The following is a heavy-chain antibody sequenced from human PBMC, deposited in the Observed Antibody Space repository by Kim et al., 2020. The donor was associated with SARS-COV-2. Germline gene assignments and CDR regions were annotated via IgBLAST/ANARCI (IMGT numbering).Heavy chain of an antibody. V-gene: IGHV4-59*13. CDR2: IHFTGST. J-gene: IGHJ4*02. D-gene: IGHD4-4*01. CDR3: ARGRERKVNTWLQSPGIDS. Sequence: SETLSLTCTVSGDSIRSYHWTWIRQPPGKGLEWIGHIHFTGSTTSSPSLKSRVIISLDVSNNQFPLKLTSATTADTAVYYCARGRERKVNTWLQSPGIDSWGQGTLVTVSS. CDR1: GDSIRSYH.